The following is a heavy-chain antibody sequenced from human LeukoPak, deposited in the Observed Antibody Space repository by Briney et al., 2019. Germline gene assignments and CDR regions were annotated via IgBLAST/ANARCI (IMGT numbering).Heavy chain of an antibody. D-gene: IGHD6-19*01. CDR2: INHSGST. J-gene: IGHJ4*02. V-gene: IGHV4-39*07. Sequence: TSETLSLTCTVSGGSISSGGYYWSWIRQPPGKGLEWIGEINHSGSTDYNPSLKSRVTISVDTSKNQFSLKLSSVTAADTAVYYCARGGAVAEFDYWGQGTLVTVSS. CDR1: GGSISSGGYY. CDR3: ARGGAVAEFDY.